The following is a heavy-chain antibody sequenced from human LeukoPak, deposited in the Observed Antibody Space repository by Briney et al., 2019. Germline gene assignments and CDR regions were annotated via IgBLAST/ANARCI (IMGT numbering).Heavy chain of an antibody. CDR1: GFTFSTYA. J-gene: IGHJ4*02. CDR3: ARGGGSQFHS. V-gene: IGHV3-23*01. D-gene: IGHD1-26*01. Sequence: GGSLRLSCAASGFTFSTYAMSWVRQAPGKGLEWASSISDSGASTYYADSVKGRFTISRDNSKNTVYLQMNSLTVGDTAVYFCARGGGSQFHSWGQGTLVTVSA. CDR2: ISDSGAST.